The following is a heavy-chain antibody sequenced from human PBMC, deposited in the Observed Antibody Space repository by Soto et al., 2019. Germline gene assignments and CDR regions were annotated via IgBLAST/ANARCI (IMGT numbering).Heavy chain of an antibody. J-gene: IGHJ4*02. CDR2: ISGGST. CDR3: AKGSPGGYFDY. D-gene: IGHD1-1*01. Sequence: EVQLLESGGGLVQPGGSVRLSCAASGFTFSSYAMSWVRQAPGKGLEWVSAISGGSTYYADSVKGRFTISRDNSKNTLYLQMNSLRAEDTAVYYCAKGSPGGYFDYWGQGTLVTVSS. CDR1: GFTFSSYA. V-gene: IGHV3-23*01.